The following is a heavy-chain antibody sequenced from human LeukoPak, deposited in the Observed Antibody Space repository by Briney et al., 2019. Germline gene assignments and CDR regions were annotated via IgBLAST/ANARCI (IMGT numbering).Heavy chain of an antibody. CDR3: AREHYSSSWIDY. CDR2: IIPIFGTA. D-gene: IGHD6-6*01. CDR1: GGTFSSYA. Sequence: GASVKVSCKASGGTFSSYAISWVRQAPGQGLEWMGGIIPIFGTANYAQKLQGRVTMTTDTSTSTAYMELRSLRSDDTAVYYCAREHYSSSWIDYWGQGTLVTVSS. V-gene: IGHV1-69*05. J-gene: IGHJ4*02.